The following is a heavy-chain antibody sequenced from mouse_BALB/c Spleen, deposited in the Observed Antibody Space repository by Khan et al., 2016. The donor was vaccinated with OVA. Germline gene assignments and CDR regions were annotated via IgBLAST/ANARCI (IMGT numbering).Heavy chain of an antibody. D-gene: IGHD1-2*01. CDR1: EYTFTDYS. CDR2: IFPNTGDT. J-gene: IGHJ3*01. V-gene: IGHV1S29*02. CDR3: TRSGYGSFAF. Sequence: VQLQQSGPEVVKPGASVKMSCRASEYTFTDYSLDWVKQSHGKSLEWIGYIFPNTGDTVYNQKFKTKATLTVNISSSTAHMELRSLTSEDSAVYYCTRSGYGSFAFWGQGTLVTVSA.